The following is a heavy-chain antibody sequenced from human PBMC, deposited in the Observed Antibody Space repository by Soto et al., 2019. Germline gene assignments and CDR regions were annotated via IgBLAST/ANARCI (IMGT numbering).Heavy chain of an antibody. CDR3: ARRQISPPTRGAAAARGGKDV. CDR2: IWNDGSGY. J-gene: IGHJ6*04. CDR1: GFTFNNYG. V-gene: IGHV3-33*01. Sequence: GGSLRLSCAASGFTFNNYGMHWVRQAPGKGLEWVAVIWNDGSGYYYANSVKGRFTISRDNAKNTLYLQMSSLRAEDTAVYFCARRQISPPTRGAAAARGGKDVWGKGTRVTVAS. D-gene: IGHD6-13*01.